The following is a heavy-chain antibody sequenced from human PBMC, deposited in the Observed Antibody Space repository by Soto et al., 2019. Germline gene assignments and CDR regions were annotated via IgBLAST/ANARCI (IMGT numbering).Heavy chain of an antibody. CDR1: GDTFAFHS. V-gene: IGHV1-69*02. J-gene: IGHJ4*02. CDR3: ATSYGSGYRAFDY. Sequence: QVQLVQSGAEVKRPGSSVKVSCKASGDTFAFHSINWVRQAPGLGLELMGRINPILSMSNYAQRFQGRVTMTADKSTSTAYMVLSSLRSEDTAIYYCATSYGSGYRAFDYWGQGALVTVSS. D-gene: IGHD3-10*01. CDR2: INPILSMS.